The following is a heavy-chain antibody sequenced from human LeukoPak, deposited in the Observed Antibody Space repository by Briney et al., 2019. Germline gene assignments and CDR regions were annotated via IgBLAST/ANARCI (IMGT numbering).Heavy chain of an antibody. V-gene: IGHV3-7*01. CDR3: VGGSGSYYKSGHDY. CDR1: GFTFSSYW. CDR2: IKQDGSEK. D-gene: IGHD3-10*01. J-gene: IGHJ4*02. Sequence: PGGSLRLSCAASGFTFSSYWMSWVRQAPGKGLEWVANIKQDGSEKYYVDSVKGRFTISRDNAKNSLYLQMNSLRAEDTAVYYCVGGSGSYYKSGHDYWGQGTLVTVSS.